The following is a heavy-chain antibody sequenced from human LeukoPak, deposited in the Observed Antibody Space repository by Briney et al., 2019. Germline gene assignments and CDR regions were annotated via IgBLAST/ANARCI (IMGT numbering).Heavy chain of an antibody. D-gene: IGHD3-16*01. CDR1: GYTFTGYY. V-gene: IGHV1-2*02. CDR2: INPNSGAT. J-gene: IGHJ4*01. CDR3: ARGRRILGGPENAGDFFDF. Sequence: ASVKVSCKASGYTFTGYYMHWVRQAPGQGLKWMGWINPNSGATHYAQSFQARVTMTRDTSIASSYMELTGLESDDTAVYYCARGRRILGGPENAGDFFDFWGQGSLVTVSS.